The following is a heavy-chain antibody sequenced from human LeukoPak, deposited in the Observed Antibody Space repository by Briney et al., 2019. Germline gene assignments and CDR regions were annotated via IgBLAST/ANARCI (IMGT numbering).Heavy chain of an antibody. Sequence: ASVKVSCKASGYTFTGYYIHWVRQAPGQGLEWMGWISAYNGNTNYAQKLQGRVTMTTDTSTSTAYMELRSLRSDDTAVYYCARLWFGELLSVDYWGQGTLVTVSS. D-gene: IGHD3-10*01. J-gene: IGHJ4*02. CDR3: ARLWFGELLSVDY. CDR1: GYTFTGYY. V-gene: IGHV1-18*04. CDR2: ISAYNGNT.